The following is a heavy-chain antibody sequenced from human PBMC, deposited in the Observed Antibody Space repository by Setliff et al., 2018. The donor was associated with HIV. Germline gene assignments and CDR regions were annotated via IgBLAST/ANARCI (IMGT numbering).Heavy chain of an antibody. V-gene: IGHV3-7*01. Sequence: GESLKISCVVSGVTFSKFWMNWVRQAPGKGLEWVANIKEDGSETYYVDSVKGRFTISRDNSKNSLHLQMDSLRVEDTAVYYCAAGHYTTLRWGQGTLVTVSS. CDR3: AAGHYTTLR. CDR2: IKEDGSET. D-gene: IGHD2-2*02. J-gene: IGHJ4*02. CDR1: GVTFSKFW.